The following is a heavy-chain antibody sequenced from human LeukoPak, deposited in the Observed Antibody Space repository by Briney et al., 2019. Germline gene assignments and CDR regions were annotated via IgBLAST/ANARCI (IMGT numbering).Heavy chain of an antibody. CDR3: ARRVRVDPYYYYMDV. CDR2: IYYSGSA. Sequence: SETLSLTCTVSGGSISSSSYYWGWIRQPPGKGLEWIGSIYYSGSAYYNPSLKSRVTISVDTSKNQFSLKLSSVTAADTAVYYCARRVRVDPYYYYMDVWGKGTTVTVSS. J-gene: IGHJ6*03. CDR1: GGSISSSSYY. V-gene: IGHV4-39*01. D-gene: IGHD3-10*01.